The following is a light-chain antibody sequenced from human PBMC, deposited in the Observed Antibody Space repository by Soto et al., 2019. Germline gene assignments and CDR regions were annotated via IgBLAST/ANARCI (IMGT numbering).Light chain of an antibody. CDR2: GAS. V-gene: IGKV3-20*01. CDR1: QSVSSSY. CDR3: QQYGSSPFT. Sequence: EIVLTQSPGTLSLSPGERATLSCRASQSVSSSYLAWYQQKPGQAPRLLIYGASSRATGIPDRFSGSGSGTDFTLTSSRLEPEDFAEYYCQQYGSSPFTFGPGTKVDIK. J-gene: IGKJ3*01.